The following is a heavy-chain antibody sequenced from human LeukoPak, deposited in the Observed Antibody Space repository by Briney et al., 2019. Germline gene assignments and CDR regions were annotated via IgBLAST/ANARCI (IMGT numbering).Heavy chain of an antibody. J-gene: IGHJ6*02. CDR3: AREPRPGFSSWYYYYYGMDV. D-gene: IGHD6-13*01. CDR2: INHSGST. V-gene: IGHV4-34*01. CDR1: GGSFSGYY. Sequence: SETLSLTCAVYGGSFSGYYWSWIRQPPGKGLEWIGEINHSGSTNYNPSLKSRVTISVDTSKNQFSLKLSSVTAADTAVYYRAREPRPGFSSWYYYYYGMDVWGQGATVTVSS.